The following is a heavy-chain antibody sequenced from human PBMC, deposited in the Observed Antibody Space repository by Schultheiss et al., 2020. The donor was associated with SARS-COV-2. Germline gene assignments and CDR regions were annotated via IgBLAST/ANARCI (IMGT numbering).Heavy chain of an antibody. D-gene: IGHD3-22*01. Sequence: GGSLRLSCAASGFTFSSYGMHWVRQAPGKGLEWVAVISYDGSNKYYADSVKGRFTISRDNSKNTLYLQMNSLRAEDTAVYYCARGDYYDSSGYSAHWGQGTLVTVSS. V-gene: IGHV3-30*19. J-gene: IGHJ4*02. CDR2: ISYDGSNK. CDR1: GFTFSSYG. CDR3: ARGDYYDSSGYSAH.